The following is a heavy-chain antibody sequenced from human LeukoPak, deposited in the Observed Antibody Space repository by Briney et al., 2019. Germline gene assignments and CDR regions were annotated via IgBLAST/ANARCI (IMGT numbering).Heavy chain of an antibody. J-gene: IGHJ4*02. D-gene: IGHD6-13*01. CDR1: GYSISSGYY. CDR2: IYHSGST. CDR3: ARDSHYSSINDY. Sequence: KPSETLSLTCTVSGYSISSGYYWGWIRQPPGTGLEWIGSIYHSGSTYYNPSLKSRVTISVDTSKNQFSLKLSSVTAADTAVYYCARDSHYSSINDYWGQGTLVTVSS. V-gene: IGHV4-38-2*02.